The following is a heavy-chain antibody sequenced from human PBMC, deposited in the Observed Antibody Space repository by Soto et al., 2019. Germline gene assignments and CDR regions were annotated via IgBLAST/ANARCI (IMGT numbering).Heavy chain of an antibody. V-gene: IGHV3-30-3*01. CDR2: ISYDGSNK. Sequence: QVQLVESGGGVVQPGRSLRLSCAASGFTFSSYAMHWVRQAPGKGLEWVAVISYDGSNKYYADPVKGRFTISRDNSKNTLYMQMNSLRAEDTAVYYASTHTYCGCDCSLHWYFDLWGRGTLVTVSS. CDR1: GFTFSSYA. CDR3: STHTYCGCDCSLHWYFDL. J-gene: IGHJ2*01. D-gene: IGHD2-21*02.